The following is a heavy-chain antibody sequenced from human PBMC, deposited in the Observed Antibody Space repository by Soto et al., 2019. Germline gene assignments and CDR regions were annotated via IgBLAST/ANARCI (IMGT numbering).Heavy chain of an antibody. Sequence: GGSLRLSCAASGFTVSGNYMSWVRQAPGKGLEWVSVIYSGGSTYYADSVKGRFTISRDNSKNTLYLQMNSLRAEGTALYYCARGYAGYYYYGMDVWGQGTTVTVSS. V-gene: IGHV3-53*01. CDR1: GFTVSGNY. CDR2: IYSGGST. D-gene: IGHD2-2*01. J-gene: IGHJ6*02. CDR3: ARGYAGYYYYGMDV.